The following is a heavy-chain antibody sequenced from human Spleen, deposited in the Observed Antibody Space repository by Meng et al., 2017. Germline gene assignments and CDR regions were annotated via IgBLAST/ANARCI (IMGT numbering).Heavy chain of an antibody. D-gene: IGHD4-11*01. CDR3: ARGPTTMAHDFDY. CDR1: GGSFSDYY. Sequence: QVPLQQWGAGLFKPSATLSLTCVVSGGSFSDYYWSWIRQPPGKGLEWIGEINHSGSTNYNPSLESRATISVDTSQNNLPLKLSSVTAADSAVYYCARGPTTMAHDFDYWGQGTLVTVSS. CDR2: INHSGST. V-gene: IGHV4-34*01. J-gene: IGHJ4*02.